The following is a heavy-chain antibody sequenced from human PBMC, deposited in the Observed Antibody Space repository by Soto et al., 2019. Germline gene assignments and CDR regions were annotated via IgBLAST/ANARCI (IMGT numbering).Heavy chain of an antibody. CDR3: ARVVPAASPPDYYGMGV. CDR1: GYTFISYY. J-gene: IGHJ6*02. CDR2: INPSGGST. Sequence: SVKVSCKASGYTFISYYMHWVRQAPGQGLEWMGIINPSGGSTSYAQRFQGRVTMTRGTSTSTVYMQLSSLRSEDTAVYYCARVVPAASPPDYYGMGVWGQGTTVTVSS. V-gene: IGHV1-46*01. D-gene: IGHD2-2*01.